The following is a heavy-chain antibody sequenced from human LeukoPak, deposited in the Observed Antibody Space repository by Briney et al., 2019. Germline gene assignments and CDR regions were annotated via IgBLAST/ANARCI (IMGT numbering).Heavy chain of an antibody. D-gene: IGHD2-2*01. CDR1: GGSISSGSYY. CDR2: IYTSGST. CDR3: AREGWDIVVVDWFDP. V-gene: IGHV4-61*02. J-gene: IGHJ5*02. Sequence: PSETLSLTCTVSGGSISSGSYYWSWIRQPAGKGLEWIGRIYTSGSTNYNPSLKSRVTISVDTSKNQFSLKLSSVTAADTAVYYCAREGWDIVVVDWFDPWGQGTLVTVSS.